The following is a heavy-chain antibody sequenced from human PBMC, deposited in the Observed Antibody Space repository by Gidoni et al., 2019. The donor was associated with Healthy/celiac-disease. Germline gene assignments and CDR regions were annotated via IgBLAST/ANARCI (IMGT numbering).Heavy chain of an antibody. CDR1: GYTFTSHG. CDR2: ISAYNGNT. V-gene: IGHV1-18*01. J-gene: IGHJ4*02. Sequence: QVQLVQSGAEVKKPGASVKVSCKASGYTFTSHGISWVRQAPGQGLEWMGWISAYNGNTNYAQKLQGRVTMTTDTSTSTAYMELRSLRSDDTAVYYCARDVEYYYDSSGMGGFDYWGQGTLVTVSS. D-gene: IGHD3-22*01. CDR3: ARDVEYYYDSSGMGGFDY.